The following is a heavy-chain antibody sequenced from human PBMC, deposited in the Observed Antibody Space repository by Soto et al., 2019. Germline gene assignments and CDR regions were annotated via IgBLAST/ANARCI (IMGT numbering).Heavy chain of an antibody. D-gene: IGHD4-17*01. J-gene: IGHJ6*03. CDR1: GGSISSGGYY. CDR3: ARLVDYGDYGLYYYYYMDV. V-gene: IGHV4-31*03. Sequence: LSLTCTVSGGSISSGGYYWSWIRQHPGKGLEWIGYIYYSGSTYYNPSLKSRVTISVDTSKNQFSLKLSSVTAADTAVYYCARLVDYGDYGLYYYYYMDVWGKGTTVTVSS. CDR2: IYYSGST.